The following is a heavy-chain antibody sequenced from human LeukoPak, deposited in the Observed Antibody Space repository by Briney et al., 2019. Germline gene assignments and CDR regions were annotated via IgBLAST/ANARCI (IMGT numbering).Heavy chain of an antibody. D-gene: IGHD4-17*01. V-gene: IGHV3-48*01. CDR1: GFTFSTYS. CDR3: ARARPALTHDYGDYARRLDWFDP. CDR2: ISSSSSTI. Sequence: GGSLRLSCAASGFTFSTYSMNWVRQAPGKGLEWVSYISSSSSTIYYADSVKGRFTISRDNAKTSLYLHMNSLRAEDTAVYYCARARPALTHDYGDYARRLDWFDPWGQGTLVTVSS. J-gene: IGHJ5*02.